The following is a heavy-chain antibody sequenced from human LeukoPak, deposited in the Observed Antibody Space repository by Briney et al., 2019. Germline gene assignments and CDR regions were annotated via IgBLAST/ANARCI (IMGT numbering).Heavy chain of an antibody. D-gene: IGHD1-14*01. V-gene: IGHV1-46*03. CDR1: GYTFTSYY. CDR3: ARHQNLYKYFDY. Sequence: ASVKVSCKASGYTFTSYYMHWVRRAPGQGLEWMGIINPSGGSTSYAQKFQGRVTMTRDTSTSTVYMELSSLRSEDTAVYYCARHQNLYKYFDYWGQGTLVTVSS. J-gene: IGHJ4*02. CDR2: INPSGGST.